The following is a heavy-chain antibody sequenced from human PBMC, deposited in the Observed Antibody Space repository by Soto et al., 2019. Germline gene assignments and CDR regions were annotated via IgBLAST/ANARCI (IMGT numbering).Heavy chain of an antibody. D-gene: IGHD5-12*01. CDR3: ARASGYSGYDLI. CDR1: GGSVTSDSYY. CDR2: INDSGRT. V-gene: IGHV4-61*01. Sequence: SETLSLTCSVSGGSVTSDSYYWNWIRQPPGKGLEWIGYINDSGRTNYNTSLRTRVNILVDKSKNQFSLRLNSVTATDTAVYYCARASGYSGYDLIWGQGPLITVYS. J-gene: IGHJ4*02.